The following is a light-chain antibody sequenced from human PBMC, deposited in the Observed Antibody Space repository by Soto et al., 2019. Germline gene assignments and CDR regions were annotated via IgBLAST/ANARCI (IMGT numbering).Light chain of an antibody. V-gene: IGLV2-14*01. CDR3: ISYTGSSTSYV. CDR1: RSDIVSYNY. CDR2: GVS. Sequence: QSVLTQPASVSGSPGQSITISCSGTRSDIVSYNYVAWYQQFPGKTPKILIYGVSNRPSGVSSRFSGSKSGNTASLTISGLQAEDEADYYCISYTGSSTSYVFGSGTKLTVL. J-gene: IGLJ1*01.